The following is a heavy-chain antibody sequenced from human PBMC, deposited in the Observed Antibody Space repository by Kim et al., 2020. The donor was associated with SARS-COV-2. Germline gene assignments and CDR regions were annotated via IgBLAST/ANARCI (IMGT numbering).Heavy chain of an antibody. Sequence: GGSLRLSCAASGFTFSSYAMSWVRQAPGKGLEWVSAISGSGGSTYSADSVKGRFTISRDNSKNTLYLQMNSLRAEDTAVYYCANYGSGSYYMSYSYYGMDVWGQGTTVTVSS. CDR3: ANYGSGSYYMSYSYYGMDV. J-gene: IGHJ6*02. CDR1: GFTFSSYA. V-gene: IGHV3-23*01. CDR2: ISGSGGST. D-gene: IGHD3-10*01.